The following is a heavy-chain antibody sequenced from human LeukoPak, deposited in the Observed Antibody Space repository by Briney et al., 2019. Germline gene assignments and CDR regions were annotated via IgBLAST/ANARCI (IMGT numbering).Heavy chain of an antibody. CDR2: ISYDGSNK. CDR3: ARETGYDISTGHFDY. D-gene: IGHD3-9*01. J-gene: IGHJ4*02. CDR1: GFTFSSYA. V-gene: IGHV3-30-3*01. Sequence: GGSLRLSCAASGFTFSSYAMHWVRQAPGKGLEWVAVISYDGSNKYYADSVKGRFTISRDNSKNTLYLQMNSLRAEDTAVYYCARETGYDISTGHFDYWGQGTLVTVSS.